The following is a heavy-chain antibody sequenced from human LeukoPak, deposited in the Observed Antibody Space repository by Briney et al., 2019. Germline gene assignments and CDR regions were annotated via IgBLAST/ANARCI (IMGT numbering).Heavy chain of an antibody. Sequence: SVKVSCTASGFTFTSSAVQWVRQARGQRLEWIGWIVVGSGNTNYAQKFQERVTITRDMSTSTAYMELSILKSEDTAVYYCAAGGSYGGSYHYWYFDLWGRGTLVTVSS. J-gene: IGHJ2*01. CDR1: GFTFTSSA. D-gene: IGHD1-26*01. V-gene: IGHV1-58*01. CDR3: AAGGSYGGSYHYWYFDL. CDR2: IVVGSGNT.